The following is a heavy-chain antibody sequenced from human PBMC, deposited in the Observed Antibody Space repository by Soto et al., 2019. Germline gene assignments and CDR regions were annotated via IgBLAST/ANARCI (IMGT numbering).Heavy chain of an antibody. Sequence: QAQLEQSGGEVKKPGSSVKVSCKASRVAFSKFIVTWVRQAPGVGLEWVGGIIPVFGTANYAQKFQGRVTFTADESTSTSYMEVNYLRSEDTDVYYCAKVRYSSPMGYYYGMDVW. V-gene: IGHV1-69*01. D-gene: IGHD2-2*01. CDR2: IIPVFGTA. CDR3: AKVRYSSPMGYYYGMDV. J-gene: IGHJ6*01. CDR1: RVAFSKFI.